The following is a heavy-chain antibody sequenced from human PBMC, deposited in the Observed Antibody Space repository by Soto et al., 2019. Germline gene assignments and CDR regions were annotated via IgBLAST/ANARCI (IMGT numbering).Heavy chain of an antibody. CDR1: GYTFTSYA. Sequence: QVQLVQSGAEVKKPGASVKVSCKASGYTFTSYAMQWVRQAPGQRLEWMGWINAGNGNTKYSQKFQGRVTITSDTSASTDYMELSSLRSEDTAVYYCARDLGGWTDYWGQGTLATVSS. J-gene: IGHJ4*02. CDR2: INAGNGNT. CDR3: ARDLGGWTDY. D-gene: IGHD6-19*01. V-gene: IGHV1-3*01.